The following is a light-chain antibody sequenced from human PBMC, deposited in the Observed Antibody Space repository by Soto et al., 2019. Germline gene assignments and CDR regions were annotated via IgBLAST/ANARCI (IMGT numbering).Light chain of an antibody. CDR1: QSVTARY. J-gene: IGKJ5*01. Sequence: EIVLTQSPGTLSFSPGQRAPLSFRASQSVTARYLAWYQQKPGQAPRLLIYGASSRATGIPVRFSGSGSGTEFTLTISSLQPEDFATYYCQQSYSTPSITFGQGTRLEIK. CDR2: GAS. V-gene: IGKV3-20*01. CDR3: QQSYSTPSIT.